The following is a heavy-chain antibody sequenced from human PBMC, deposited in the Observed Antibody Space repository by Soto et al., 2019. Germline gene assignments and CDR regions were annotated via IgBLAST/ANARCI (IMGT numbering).Heavy chain of an antibody. CDR3: ARCTVDTIVTSGWCHYLDP. D-gene: IGHD6-19*01. V-gene: IGHV3-23*01. CDR1: GFTFRSSA. J-gene: IGHJ5*02. CDR2: VSGSGGTT. Sequence: GGSLRLSCAASGFTFRSSAMSWVRQAPGKGLEWVSAVSGSGGTTYYADSVRGRFTISRDNSKNTLYLQMNSLRAEDTAIYFCARCTVDTIVTSGWCHYLDPWGQGTLVTVSS.